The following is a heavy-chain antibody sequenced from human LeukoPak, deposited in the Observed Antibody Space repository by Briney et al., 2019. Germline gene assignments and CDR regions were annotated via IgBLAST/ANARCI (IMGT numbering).Heavy chain of an antibody. CDR3: AGGGGAGDY. D-gene: IGHD2-15*01. J-gene: IGHJ4*02. V-gene: IGHV3-7*01. Sequence: GGSLRLPCAASGFTFSNYWMSWVRQAPGKGLEWVANIRLDGSETNYVASVKGRFTISRDNAKNSLYLQMDSLRAEDTAVYYCAGGGGAGDYWGQGTLVTVSS. CDR2: IRLDGSET. CDR1: GFTFSNYW.